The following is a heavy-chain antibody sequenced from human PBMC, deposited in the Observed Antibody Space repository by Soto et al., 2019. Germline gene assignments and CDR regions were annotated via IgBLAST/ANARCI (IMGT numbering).Heavy chain of an antibody. J-gene: IGHJ6*03. CDR1: GFTLSGYA. Sequence: EVQLAESRGGLAQPGGSLRLSCAASGFTLSGYAMDWVRQAPGKGLEYVSGISSNGVGTYYAKSVQGRFTISRDNSKNTVYLQMGSLRPEDMAVYYCARRARPDFYYMDVWGKGTTVTVSS. CDR2: ISSNGVGT. D-gene: IGHD6-6*01. V-gene: IGHV3-64*01. CDR3: ARRARPDFYYMDV.